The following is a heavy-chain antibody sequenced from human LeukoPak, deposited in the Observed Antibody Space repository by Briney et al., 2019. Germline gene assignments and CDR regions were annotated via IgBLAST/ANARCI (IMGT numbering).Heavy chain of an antibody. J-gene: IGHJ3*02. V-gene: IGHV3-15*01. D-gene: IGHD4-17*01. Sequence: TSGGSLRLSCAASGFTFSNAWMSWVRQAPGKGLEWVGRIKSKTDGGTTDYAAPVKGRFTISRDDSKNTLYLQMNSLKTEDTAVYYCTTDTPSFGGVYGDYLGAFDIWGQGTTVTVSS. CDR1: GFTFSNAW. CDR3: TTDTPSFGGVYGDYLGAFDI. CDR2: IKSKTDGGTT.